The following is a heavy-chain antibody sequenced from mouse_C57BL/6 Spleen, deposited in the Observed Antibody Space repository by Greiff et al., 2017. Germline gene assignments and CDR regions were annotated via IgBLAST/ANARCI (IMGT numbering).Heavy chain of an antibody. CDR1: GYTFTDYY. Sequence: VQLQQSGPELVKPGASVKISCKASGYTFTDYYINWVKQRPGQGLEWIGWIFPGSGSTYYTEKFKGKATLTVDKSSSTAYMLLSSLTSEDSAVYFCARMDYYGSSPWFAYWGQGTLVTVSA. V-gene: IGHV1-75*01. CDR2: IFPGSGST. D-gene: IGHD1-1*01. J-gene: IGHJ3*01. CDR3: ARMDYYGSSPWFAY.